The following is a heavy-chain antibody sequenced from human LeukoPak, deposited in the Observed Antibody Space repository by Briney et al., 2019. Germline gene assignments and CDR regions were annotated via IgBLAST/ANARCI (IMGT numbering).Heavy chain of an antibody. J-gene: IGHJ4*02. CDR1: GGSISSSNW. CDR2: IFHSGRI. V-gene: IGHV4-4*02. D-gene: IGHD2-15*01. CDR3: ARWVVAVGLDS. Sequence: PSGTLSLTCAVSGGSISSSNWWSWVRQPPGKGLEWIAEIFHSGRIYYNPSLKSRATISVDKSKNHFSLNLTSVTAADTAVYYCARWVVAVGLDSWGQGTLVTVSS.